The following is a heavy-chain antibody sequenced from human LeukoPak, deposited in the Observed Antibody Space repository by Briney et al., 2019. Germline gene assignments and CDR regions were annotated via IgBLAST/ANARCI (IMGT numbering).Heavy chain of an antibody. Sequence: PGGSLRLSCAASGFTVSSSYMSWVRQAPGKGLEWVSVFYTGGKAYYGDSVKGRFTISRDNAKNSLYLQMNSLRAEDTAVYYCASTLEVDYWGQGTLVTVSS. J-gene: IGHJ4*02. CDR2: FYTGGKA. V-gene: IGHV3-66*01. D-gene: IGHD1-1*01. CDR3: ASTLEVDY. CDR1: GFTVSSSY.